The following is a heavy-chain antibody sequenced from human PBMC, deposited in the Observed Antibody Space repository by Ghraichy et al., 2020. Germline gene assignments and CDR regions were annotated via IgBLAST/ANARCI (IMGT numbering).Heavy chain of an antibody. CDR3: ARQNYYDSSGSNYPRYFDY. Sequence: SETLSLTCTVSGGSISSSSYYWGWIRQPPGKGLEWIGSIYYSGSTYYNPSLKSRVTISVDTSKNQFSLKLSSVTAADTAVYYCARQNYYDSSGSNYPRYFDYWGQGTLVTVSS. V-gene: IGHV4-39*01. J-gene: IGHJ4*02. D-gene: IGHD3-22*01. CDR1: GGSISSSSYY. CDR2: IYYSGST.